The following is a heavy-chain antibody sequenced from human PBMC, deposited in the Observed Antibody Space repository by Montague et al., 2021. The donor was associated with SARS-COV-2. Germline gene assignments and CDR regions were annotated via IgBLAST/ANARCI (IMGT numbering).Heavy chain of an antibody. D-gene: IGHD5-12*01. CDR3: ARRGRKLLPVATTIGGFDI. J-gene: IGHJ3*02. CDR2: IYDSGST. CDR1: GGSISSSNHY. Sequence: SETLSLTCTVSGGSISSSNHYWDWIRQPPGKGLEWIGSIYDSGSTYYNPSLKSRVTISVDTSKNHFSLKLSSVTAADTAVYYCARRGRKLLPVATTIGGFDIGGQGTMVTVSS. V-gene: IGHV4-39*02.